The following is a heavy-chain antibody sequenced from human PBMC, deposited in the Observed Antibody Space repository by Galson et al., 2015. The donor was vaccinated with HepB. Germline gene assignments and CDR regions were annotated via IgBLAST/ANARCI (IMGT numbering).Heavy chain of an antibody. CDR1: GGSISSSSYY. Sequence: SEPLSLTCTVSGGSISSSSYYWGWIRQPPGKGLEWIGSIYYSGSTYYNPSLKSRVTISVDTSKNQFSLKLSSVTAADTAVYYCARPSSSWSNWFDPWGQGTLVTVSS. D-gene: IGHD6-13*01. CDR2: IYYSGST. CDR3: ARPSSSWSNWFDP. J-gene: IGHJ5*02. V-gene: IGHV4-39*01.